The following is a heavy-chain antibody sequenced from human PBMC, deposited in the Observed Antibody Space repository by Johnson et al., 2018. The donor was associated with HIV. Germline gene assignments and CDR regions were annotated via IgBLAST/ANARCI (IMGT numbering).Heavy chain of an antibody. V-gene: IGHV3-30*02. CDR2: IRYDGSNK. J-gene: IGHJ3*02. CDR3: ARDDGGGGDAFDI. CDR1: GFTFDDYA. Sequence: QVQLVESGGGLVQPGRSLRLSCAASGFTFDDYAMHWVRQAPGKGLEWVAFIRYDGSNKYFAASVKGRFTISRDNSKNTLYLQMNSLRAEDTAVYYCARDDGGGGDAFDIWGQGTMVTVSS. D-gene: IGHD2-15*01.